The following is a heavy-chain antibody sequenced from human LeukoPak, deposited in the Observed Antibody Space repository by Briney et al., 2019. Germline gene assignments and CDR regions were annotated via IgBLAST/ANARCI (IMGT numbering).Heavy chain of an antibody. Sequence: GGSLRLSCAASGFTFSSYGMNWVRQAPGKGLEWVSSISDSSTYIYYADSVRGRFTISRDNARNSLYLQMNSLRAEDTAVYYCARDGRHCSSSNCYLDSWGQGTLVTVSS. CDR2: ISDSSTYI. J-gene: IGHJ4*02. D-gene: IGHD2-2*01. V-gene: IGHV3-21*01. CDR3: ARDGRHCSSSNCYLDS. CDR1: GFTFSSYG.